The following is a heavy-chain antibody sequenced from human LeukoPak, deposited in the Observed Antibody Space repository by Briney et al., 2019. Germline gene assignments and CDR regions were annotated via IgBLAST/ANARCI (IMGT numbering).Heavy chain of an antibody. J-gene: IGHJ5*02. CDR2: INHSGST. CDR3: ARGGVVVVAATGNWFDP. D-gene: IGHD2-15*01. Sequence: SETLSLTCAVYGGSFSGYYWSWIRQPPGKGLEWIGEINHSGSTNYNPSHKSRVTISVDTSKNQFSLKLSSVTAADTAVYYCARGGVVVVAATGNWFDPWGQGTLVTVSS. CDR1: GGSFSGYY. V-gene: IGHV4-34*01.